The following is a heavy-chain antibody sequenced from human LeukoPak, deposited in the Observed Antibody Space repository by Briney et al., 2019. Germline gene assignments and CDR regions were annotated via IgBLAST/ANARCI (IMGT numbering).Heavy chain of an antibody. CDR1: GFTFSTYG. CDR2: IQAGGDEK. D-gene: IGHD4-23*01. J-gene: IGHJ4*02. V-gene: IGHV3-30*02. CDR3: ARDTPGYGGDDFDY. Sequence: GGSLRLSCAASGFTFSTYGMHWVRQAPGKGLEWMTFIQAGGDEKYYAESVKGRFTVPRDNSKNTLYLQMNSLRAEDTAVYYCARDTPGYGGDDFDYWGQGALVTVSS.